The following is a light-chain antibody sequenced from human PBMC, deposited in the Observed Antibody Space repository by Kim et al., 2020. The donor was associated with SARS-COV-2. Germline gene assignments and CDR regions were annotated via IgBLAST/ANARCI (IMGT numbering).Light chain of an antibody. Sequence: GKTVTISCHRSSGSIASNYVQWYQQRPGSSPTPVIYEDNQRPSGVPDRFSGSIDSSSNSASLTISGLKTEDEADYYCQSYDSSKWVFGGGTQLTVL. CDR2: EDN. CDR1: SGSIASNY. J-gene: IGLJ3*02. V-gene: IGLV6-57*01. CDR3: QSYDSSKWV.